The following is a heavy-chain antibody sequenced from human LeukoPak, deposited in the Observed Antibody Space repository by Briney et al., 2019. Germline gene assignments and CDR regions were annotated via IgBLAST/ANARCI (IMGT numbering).Heavy chain of an antibody. CDR1: GLTFSSYG. CDR2: ISYDGSNK. Sequence: PGGSLRLSCAASGLTFSSYGMHWVRQAPGKGLEWVAVISYDGSNKYYADSVKGRFTISRDNSKNTLYLQMNSLRAEDTAVYYCAKDLESVYSLDAFDIWGQGTMVTVSS. J-gene: IGHJ3*02. V-gene: IGHV3-30*18. D-gene: IGHD1-26*01. CDR3: AKDLESVYSLDAFDI.